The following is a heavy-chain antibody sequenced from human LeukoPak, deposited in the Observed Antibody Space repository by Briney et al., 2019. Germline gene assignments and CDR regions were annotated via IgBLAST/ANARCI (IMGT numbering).Heavy chain of an antibody. D-gene: IGHD1-26*01. J-gene: IGHJ4*02. CDR1: GFTFDDYA. CDR2: ISWNSGSI. CDR3: ALGGATFDY. Sequence: PGGSLRLSCAASGFTFDDYAMHWVRQAPGKGLEWVSGISWNSGSIGYADSVKGRFTISRDNAKNSLYLQMNSLRAEDTAVYYCALGGATFDYWGQGTLVTVSS. V-gene: IGHV3-9*01.